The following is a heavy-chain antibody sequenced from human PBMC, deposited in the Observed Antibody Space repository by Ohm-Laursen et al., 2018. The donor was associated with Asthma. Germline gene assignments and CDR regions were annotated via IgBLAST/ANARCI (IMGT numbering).Heavy chain of an antibody. J-gene: IGHJ4*02. D-gene: IGHD6-6*01. CDR3: ARSPYSSSSPFDY. V-gene: IGHV3-48*01. Sequence: SLRLSCSAPGFTFSSYSMNWVRQAPGKGLEWVSYITSYSSTTYYADSVKGRFTISRDNSKNTLYLQMNSLRAEDTAVYYCARSPYSSSSPFDYWGQGTLVTVSS. CDR2: ITSYSSTT. CDR1: GFTFSSYS.